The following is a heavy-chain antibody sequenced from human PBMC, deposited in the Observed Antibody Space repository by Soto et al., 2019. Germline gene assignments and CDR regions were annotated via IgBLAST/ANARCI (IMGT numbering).Heavy chain of an antibody. Sequence: PGGSLRLCCAASGFTFSSYSMNWVRQAPGKGLEWVSYISSSSSTIYYADSVKGRFTISRDNAKNSLYLQMNSLRAEDTAVYYCARDSGYCYGPLDYWGQGTLVTVSS. D-gene: IGHD5-18*01. V-gene: IGHV3-48*01. CDR2: ISSSSSTI. CDR3: ARDSGYCYGPLDY. J-gene: IGHJ4*02. CDR1: GFTFSSYS.